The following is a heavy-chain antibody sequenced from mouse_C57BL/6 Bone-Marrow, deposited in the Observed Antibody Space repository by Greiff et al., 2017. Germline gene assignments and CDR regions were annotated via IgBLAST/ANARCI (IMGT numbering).Heavy chain of an antibody. CDR2: INPGSGST. J-gene: IGHJ1*03. CDR3: ARPYYSNYWYFDV. CDR1: GYTFTSYW. D-gene: IGHD2-5*01. V-gene: IGHV1-55*01. Sequence: QVQLKQPGAELVKPGASVKMSCKASGYTFTSYWITWVKQRPGQGLEWIGDINPGSGSTNYNEKFKSKATLTVDTSSSTAYMQLSSLTSEDSAVYYCARPYYSNYWYFDVWGTGTTVTVSS.